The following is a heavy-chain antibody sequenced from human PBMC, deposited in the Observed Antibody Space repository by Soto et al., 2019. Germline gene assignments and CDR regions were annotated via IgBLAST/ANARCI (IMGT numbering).Heavy chain of an antibody. D-gene: IGHD5-18*01. V-gene: IGHV1-69*13. J-gene: IGHJ4*02. CDR3: ASGIQLWLRRINNGYSG. Sequence: SVKVSCKAPGGTLSTNAISWVRQDQGQGLEWMGGIIPMFGTANYAQRFQDRVTITADESTNTVYMELSSLRSEDTAVYFCASGIQLWLRRINNGYSGWGQGTLVTVSS. CDR2: IIPMFGTA. CDR1: GGTLSTNA.